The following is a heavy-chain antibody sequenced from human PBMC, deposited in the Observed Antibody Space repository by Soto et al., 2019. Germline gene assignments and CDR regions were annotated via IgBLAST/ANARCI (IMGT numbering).Heavy chain of an antibody. D-gene: IGHD4-17*01. J-gene: IGHJ2*01. CDR1: GYTFTSYY. V-gene: IGHV1-46*01. Sequence: QVQLVQSGAEVKKPGASVKVSCKASGYTFTSYYMHWVRQAPGQGLEWMGIINPSGGSTSYAQKFQGRVTMTRDTSTSTVYMELSSLRSEDTAVYYCARQTTLTHPADWYFDLWGRGTLVTVSS. CDR2: INPSGGST. CDR3: ARQTTLTHPADWYFDL.